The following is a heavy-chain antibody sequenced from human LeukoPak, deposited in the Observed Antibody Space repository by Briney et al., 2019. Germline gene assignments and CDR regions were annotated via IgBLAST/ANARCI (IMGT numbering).Heavy chain of an antibody. J-gene: IGHJ4*02. Sequence: SEPLSLPCTVSGGSLSSYYWRWIRQPPGRGLEWIRYIYYSGSTNYNPSLNGRVTISVDTSKNQFSLKLSSVTAADTAVYYCARGGYDILTGYYAFDYWGQGTLVTVSS. CDR1: GGSLSSYY. CDR3: ARGGYDILTGYYAFDY. V-gene: IGHV4-59*01. D-gene: IGHD3-9*01. CDR2: IYYSGST.